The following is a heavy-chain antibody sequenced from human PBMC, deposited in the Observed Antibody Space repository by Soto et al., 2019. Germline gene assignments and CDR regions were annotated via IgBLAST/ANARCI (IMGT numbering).Heavy chain of an antibody. V-gene: IGHV4-39*01. J-gene: IGHJ5*02. CDR3: ARRYGGSGWYGGSNWFDP. D-gene: IGHD6-19*01. CDR1: GGSISSSSYY. CDR2: IYYSGST. Sequence: QLQLQESGPGLVKPSETLSLTCTVSGGSISSSSYYWGWLRQPPGKGLEWIGSIYYSGSTYYNPSHKIRLTLSVDTCINLYSLKLSSVTAADTAGYYCARRYGGSGWYGGSNWFDPWGQGTLVTVSS.